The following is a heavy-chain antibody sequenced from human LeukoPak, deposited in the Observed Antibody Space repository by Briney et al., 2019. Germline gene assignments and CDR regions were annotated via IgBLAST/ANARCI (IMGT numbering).Heavy chain of an antibody. CDR3: ARSTYSSGWYGVDY. Sequence: GGSLRLSFAASGFTFSSYDMHWVRQATGKGLEWVSAIGTAGDTYYPGSVKGRFTISRENAKNSLYLQMNSLRAGDTAVYYCARSTYSSGWYGVDYWGQGTLVTVSS. CDR1: GFTFSSYD. D-gene: IGHD6-19*01. J-gene: IGHJ4*02. V-gene: IGHV3-13*04. CDR2: IGTAGDT.